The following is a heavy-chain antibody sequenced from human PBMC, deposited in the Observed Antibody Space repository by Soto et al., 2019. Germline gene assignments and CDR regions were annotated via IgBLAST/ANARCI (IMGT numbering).Heavy chain of an antibody. CDR3: ARDGSAINPEYFQH. CDR2: ISYDGSNK. Sequence: QVQLVESGGGVVQPGRSLRLSCAASGFTFSSYAMHWVRQAPGKGLEWVAVISYDGSNKYYADSVKGRFTISRENSKNTLYLQMNSLRAEDTAVYYCARDGSAINPEYFQHWGQGPLVTVSS. D-gene: IGHD5-12*01. V-gene: IGHV3-30-3*01. CDR1: GFTFSSYA. J-gene: IGHJ1*01.